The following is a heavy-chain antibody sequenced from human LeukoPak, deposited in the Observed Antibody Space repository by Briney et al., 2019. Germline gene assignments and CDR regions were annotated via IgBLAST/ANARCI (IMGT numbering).Heavy chain of an antibody. CDR3: AGYCSSTTCSSGVAFDV. D-gene: IGHD2-2*01. CDR2: IYYSGST. CDR1: GGSISSYY. Sequence: SSETLSLTCTVSGGSISSYYWSWVRQPPGKGLEWIGYIYYSGSTYYNPSLKSRLTISVDTSKNQFSLKLNSVTAADTAMYYCAGYCSSTTCSSGVAFDVWGQGTMVTVSS. V-gene: IGHV4-59*08. J-gene: IGHJ3*01.